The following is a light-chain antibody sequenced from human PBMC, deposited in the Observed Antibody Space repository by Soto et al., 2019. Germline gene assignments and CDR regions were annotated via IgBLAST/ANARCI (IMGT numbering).Light chain of an antibody. V-gene: IGKV1-5*03. CDR3: QHYNSYSEA. CDR1: QNINTW. Sequence: DIQMTQSPSTVSASVGDRVTITCRASQNINTWLAWYQQKPGKAPKLLILKASSLESGVPSRFSGSGSGTEFTLTISSLQPDDLATYYCQHYNSYSEAFGQGTKVDI. CDR2: KAS. J-gene: IGKJ1*01.